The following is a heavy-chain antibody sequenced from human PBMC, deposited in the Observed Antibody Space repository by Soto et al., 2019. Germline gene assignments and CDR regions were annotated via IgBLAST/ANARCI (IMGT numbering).Heavy chain of an antibody. D-gene: IGHD6-6*01. Sequence: SVKVSCKASGGTFSSYAISWVRQAPGQGLEWMGGIIPIFGTANYAQKFQGRVTITADESTSTAYMELSSLRSEDTAVYYCARDGSSSSYYYYYGMDVWGQGTTVTVAS. CDR3: ARDGSSSSYYYYYGMDV. CDR1: GGTFSSYA. CDR2: IIPIFGTA. J-gene: IGHJ6*02. V-gene: IGHV1-69*13.